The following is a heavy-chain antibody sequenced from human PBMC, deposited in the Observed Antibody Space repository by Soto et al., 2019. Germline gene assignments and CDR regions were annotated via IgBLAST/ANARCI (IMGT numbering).Heavy chain of an antibody. D-gene: IGHD6-6*01. CDR2: ISGSGGST. CDR3: AKLNIEGGKQRVRDY. CDR1: GFTFSSYA. V-gene: IGHV3-23*01. J-gene: IGHJ4*02. Sequence: GGSLRLSCAASGFTFSSYAMSWVRQAPGKGLEWVSAISGSGGSTYYADSVKGRFTISRDNSKNTLYLQMNSLRAEDAAVYYCAKLNIEGGKQRVRDYWGQGTLVTVSS.